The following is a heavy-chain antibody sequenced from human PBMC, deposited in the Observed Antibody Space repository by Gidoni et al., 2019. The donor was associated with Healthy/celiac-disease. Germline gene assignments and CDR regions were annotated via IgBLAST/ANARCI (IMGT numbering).Heavy chain of an antibody. CDR3: AREGRYCSGGSCYGPYNWFDP. CDR1: GFTFRSYW. D-gene: IGHD2-15*01. Sequence: CAASGFTFRSYWMSWVRQAPGKGLEWVANIKQDGSEKYYVDSVKGRFTISRDNAKNSRYLQMNSLRAEDTAVYYCAREGRYCSGGSCYGPYNWFDPWGQGTLVTVSS. J-gene: IGHJ5*02. CDR2: IKQDGSEK. V-gene: IGHV3-7*01.